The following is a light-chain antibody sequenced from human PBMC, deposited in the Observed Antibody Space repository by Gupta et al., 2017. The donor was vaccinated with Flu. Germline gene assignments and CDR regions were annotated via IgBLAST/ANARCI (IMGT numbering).Light chain of an antibody. CDR2: GAS. V-gene: IGKV3-20*01. CDR3: QQYGSSPKT. Sequence: VLTPPPGTLPLSPGERATLSCRASQSVSSSYLAWYQQKPGQAPRLLIYGASSRATGIPDRFSGSGSGTDFTLTISRLEPEDFAVYYCQQYGSSPKTFGQGTKVEIK. CDR1: QSVSSSY. J-gene: IGKJ1*01.